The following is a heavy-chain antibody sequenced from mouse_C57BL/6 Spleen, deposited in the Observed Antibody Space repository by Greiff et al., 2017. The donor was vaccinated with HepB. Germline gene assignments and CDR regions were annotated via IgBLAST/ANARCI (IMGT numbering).Heavy chain of an antibody. CDR3: ARGEYGNPFAY. CDR2: IDPSDSYT. J-gene: IGHJ3*01. D-gene: IGHD2-1*01. Sequence: QVQLQQPGAELVKPGASVKLSCKASGYTFTSYWMQWVKQRPGQGLEWIGEIDPSDSYTNYNQKFKGKATLTVDTSSSTAYMQLSSLTSEDSAVYYCARGEYGNPFAYWGQGTLVTVSA. CDR1: GYTFTSYW. V-gene: IGHV1-50*01.